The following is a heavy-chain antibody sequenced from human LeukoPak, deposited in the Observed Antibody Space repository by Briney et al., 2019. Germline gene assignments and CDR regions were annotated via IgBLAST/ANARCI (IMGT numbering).Heavy chain of an antibody. CDR2: IRYDGSNE. CDR3: AKVSQQTSSWGIFDY. V-gene: IGHV3-30*02. D-gene: IGHD6-13*01. CDR1: GFTFSSYG. J-gene: IGHJ4*02. Sequence: GGSLRLSCAASGFTFSSYGMHWVRQAPGKGLEWVAFIRYDGSNEYYADSVKGRFTISRDNSKNTLYLQMNSLRAEDTAVYYCAKVSQQTSSWGIFDYWGQGTLVTVSS.